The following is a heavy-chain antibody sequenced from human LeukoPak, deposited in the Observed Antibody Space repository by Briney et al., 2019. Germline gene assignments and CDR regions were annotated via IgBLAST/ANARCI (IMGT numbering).Heavy chain of an antibody. CDR2: ISAYNGNT. CDR3: ARVNGVVVPAAMAFDY. D-gene: IGHD2-2*01. V-gene: IGHV1-18*01. Sequence: ASVKVSCKASGYTFTSYGISWVRQAPGQGLEWMGWISAYNGNTNYAQKLQGRVTMTTDTSTSTAYMELRSLRSDDTAVYYCARVNGVVVPAAMAFDYWGQGTLVTVSS. CDR1: GYTFTSYG. J-gene: IGHJ4*02.